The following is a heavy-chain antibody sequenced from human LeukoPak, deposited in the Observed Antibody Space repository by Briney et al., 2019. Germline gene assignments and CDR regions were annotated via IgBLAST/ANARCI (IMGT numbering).Heavy chain of an antibody. Sequence: ASVKVSCKVSGYTLTELSMHWVRQAPGKGLEWMGGFDPEDGETIYAQKFQGRVTMTEDTSTDTAYMELSSLRSEDTAVYYCAKDLCGGSCFYYYSMNVWGQGTTVTVSS. V-gene: IGHV1-24*01. CDR2: FDPEDGET. CDR1: GYTLTELS. D-gene: IGHD2-15*01. J-gene: IGHJ6*02. CDR3: AKDLCGGSCFYYYSMNV.